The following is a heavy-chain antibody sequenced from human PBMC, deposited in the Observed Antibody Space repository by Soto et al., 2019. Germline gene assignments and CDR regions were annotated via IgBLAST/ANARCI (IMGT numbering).Heavy chain of an antibody. Sequence: QVQLQVSGPGLVKPSETLTLTCTISNGSIGTNYWSCLRHPPGKPLEWIGHIYYSGTTNYNPSLKSRVTLSVDMSKSQFSLKLTSATAADTAVYYCARHRWTSGYYLVFDSWGQGTLVTVSS. V-gene: IGHV4-59*08. J-gene: IGHJ4*02. CDR2: IYYSGTT. CDR3: ARHRWTSGYYLVFDS. CDR1: NGSIGTNY. D-gene: IGHD3-3*01.